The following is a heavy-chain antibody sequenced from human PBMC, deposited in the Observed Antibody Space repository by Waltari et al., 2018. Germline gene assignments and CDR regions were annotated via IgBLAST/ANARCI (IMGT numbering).Heavy chain of an antibody. J-gene: IGHJ4*02. V-gene: IGHV3-33*01. D-gene: IGHD3-10*01. CDR2: IWYDGSNK. CDR1: GFTFSSYG. CDR3: ARDPMVRGVISYFDY. Sequence: QVQLVESGGGVVQPGRSLRLSCAASGFTFSSYGMHWVRQAPGKGLEWVAVIWYDGSNKYYADSVKVRFTISRDNSKNTLYLQMNSLRAEDTAVYYCARDPMVRGVISYFDYWGQGTLVTVSS.